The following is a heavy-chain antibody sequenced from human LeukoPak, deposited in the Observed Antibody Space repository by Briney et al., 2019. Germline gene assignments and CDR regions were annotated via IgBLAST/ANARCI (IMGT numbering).Heavy chain of an antibody. CDR1: GYTFTGYY. D-gene: IGHD3-22*01. Sequence: ASVKVSCKASGYTFTGYYMHWVRQAPGQGLEWMGRINPNSGGTNYAQKFQGRVTMTRDTSISTAYMELSRLRSDDTAVYYCAREWLGAYYYDSSGYNTEIDYWGQGTLVTVSS. J-gene: IGHJ4*02. V-gene: IGHV1-2*06. CDR3: AREWLGAYYYDSSGYNTEIDY. CDR2: INPNSGGT.